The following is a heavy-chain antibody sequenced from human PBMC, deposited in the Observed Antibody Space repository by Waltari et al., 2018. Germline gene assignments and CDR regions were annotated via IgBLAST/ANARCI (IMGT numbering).Heavy chain of an antibody. CDR3: ALDTGALWMDV. CDR1: EYTFTSSY. D-gene: IGHD2-21*01. CDR2: INPSGGST. J-gene: IGHJ6*02. Sequence: CKTSEYTFTSSYIHWVRQAPGQGLEWMGIINPSGGSTIYAQKFQGRVTMTRDTSTSTVYMELSSLRSEDTAVYYCALDTGALWMDVWGQGTTVTVSS. V-gene: IGHV1-46*01.